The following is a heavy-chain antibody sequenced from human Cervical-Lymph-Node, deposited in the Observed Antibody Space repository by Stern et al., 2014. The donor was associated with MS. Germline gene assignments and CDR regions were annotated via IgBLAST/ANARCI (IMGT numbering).Heavy chain of an antibody. CDR1: GGNFSIYA. CDR3: ARDVPYCNGDTCHHVLVY. Sequence: QVQLVQSGAEVKKPGPSVKVSCKASGGNFSIYAVSWGRQAPGAGLDWMGGMIPVVGTATYAQKFQGRVTITADESTSTAYMELRTLRSEDTATFYCARDVPYCNGDTCHHVLVYWGQGTLVTVSS. CDR2: MIPVVGTA. V-gene: IGHV1-69*01. J-gene: IGHJ4*02. D-gene: IGHD2-15*01.